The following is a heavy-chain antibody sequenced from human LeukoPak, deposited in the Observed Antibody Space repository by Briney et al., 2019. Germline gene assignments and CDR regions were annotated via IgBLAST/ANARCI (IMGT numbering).Heavy chain of an antibody. D-gene: IGHD6-13*01. Sequence: GGSLRLSCAASGFTFSTYGMYWVRQAPGKGLEYVSSISSNGNTYYANSVKGRFTISRDNPKNTLYLQMGSLRDEDLAVYYCAREKSGYSIDYWGQGTLVTVSS. CDR3: AREKSGYSIDY. CDR1: GFTFSTYG. J-gene: IGHJ4*02. V-gene: IGHV3-64*01. CDR2: ISSNGNT.